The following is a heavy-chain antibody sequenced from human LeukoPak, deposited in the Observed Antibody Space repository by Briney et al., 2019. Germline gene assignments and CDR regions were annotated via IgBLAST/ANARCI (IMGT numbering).Heavy chain of an antibody. V-gene: IGHV4-34*01. CDR2: INHSGST. CDR3: ARRLDI. CDR1: GASFSGYY. J-gene: IGHJ2*01. Sequence: SETLSLTCGVYGASFSGYYWSWIRQPPGKGLEWIGEINHSGSTNYNPTLKSRVTISVDTPKNQFSLKLSSVTAADTAVYYCARRLDIWGRGTLVTLSS.